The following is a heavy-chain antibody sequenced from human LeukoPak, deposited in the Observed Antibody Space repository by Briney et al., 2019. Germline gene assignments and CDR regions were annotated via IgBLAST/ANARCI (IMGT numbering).Heavy chain of an antibody. Sequence: GGSLRLSCAGSGFTFSVYSMHWVRRAPGRGLEYVSAINPNGDSSYYSNYVKGRFTIFRDNSTNTLYLQMGNLRAEDIAVYYCVRSLGGYSAYVVSDPYECWGQGTLVSVCS. D-gene: IGHD5-12*01. CDR1: GFTFSVYS. CDR2: INPNGDSS. V-gene: IGHV3-64*01. J-gene: IGHJ4*02. CDR3: VRSLGGYSAYVVSDPYEC.